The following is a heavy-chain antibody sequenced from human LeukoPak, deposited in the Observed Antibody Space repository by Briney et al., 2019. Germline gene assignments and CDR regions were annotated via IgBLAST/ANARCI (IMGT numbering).Heavy chain of an antibody. J-gene: IGHJ3*02. CDR2: IYYSGST. CDR1: GGSISSYY. Sequence: SETLSLTCTVSGGSISSYYWSWIRQPPGKGLEWIGYIYYSGSTYYNPSLKSRVTISVDTSKNQFSLKLSSVTAADTAVYYCARAPLITIFGVVILDAFDIWGQGTMVTVSS. D-gene: IGHD3-3*01. V-gene: IGHV4-59*12. CDR3: ARAPLITIFGVVILDAFDI.